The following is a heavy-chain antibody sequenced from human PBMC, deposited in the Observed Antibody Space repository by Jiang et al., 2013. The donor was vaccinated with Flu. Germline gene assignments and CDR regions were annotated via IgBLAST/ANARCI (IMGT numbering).Heavy chain of an antibody. CDR1: GFSLSTSGVG. CDR3: AHRGSGTRSWASFDY. J-gene: IGHJ4*02. D-gene: IGHD3-10*01. CDR2: IYWDDDK. V-gene: IGHV2-5*02. Sequence: QTLTLTCTFSGFSLSTSGVGVDWIRQPPGKALEWLALIYWDDDKRYSPSLKSRLTITKDTSKNRVVLTVTNMDPVDTATYYCAHRGSGTRSWASFDYWGQGTLVTVSS.